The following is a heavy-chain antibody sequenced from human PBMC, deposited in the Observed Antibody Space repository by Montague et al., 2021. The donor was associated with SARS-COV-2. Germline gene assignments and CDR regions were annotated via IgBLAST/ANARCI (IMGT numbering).Heavy chain of an antibody. CDR3: ARQDAWAYCGDECYRGWFDS. J-gene: IGHJ5*01. CDR2: IFYNGST. CDR1: FGSISTYY. V-gene: IGHV4-59*01. Sequence: SETLSPTCTVSFGSISTYYWSWIRQPPGKGLEWIGFIFYNGSTKYNPSLKRRVSISLDTSKNQFSLKLSSVTAADTAVYYCARQDAWAYCGDECYRGWFDSWGQGTLVTVSS. D-gene: IGHD2-21*01.